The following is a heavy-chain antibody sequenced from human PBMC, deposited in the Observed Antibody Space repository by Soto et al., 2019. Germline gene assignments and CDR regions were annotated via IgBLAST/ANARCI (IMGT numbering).Heavy chain of an antibody. CDR3: ARDINDFWSGYLY. Sequence: QVQLVESGGGVVQPGTSLRLSCAASGFSFSSYAMHWVRQAPGKGLEWVAALWYDGSNQSYAESVKGRFTISRDNSKRTVYLQMTSLKAEDTAVYYCARDINDFWSGYLYWGQGTLVTVSS. D-gene: IGHD3-3*01. CDR1: GFSFSSYA. J-gene: IGHJ4*02. V-gene: IGHV3-33*01. CDR2: LWYDGSNQ.